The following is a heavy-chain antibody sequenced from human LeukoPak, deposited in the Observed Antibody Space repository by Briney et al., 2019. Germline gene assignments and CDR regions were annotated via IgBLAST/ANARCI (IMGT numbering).Heavy chain of an antibody. Sequence: ASVKVSCKASGYTFTGYYMHWVRQAPGQGLEWMGWINPNSGGTNYAQEFQGRVTMTRDTSISTAYMELSRLRSDDTAVYYCARDLRTTSIPYGDYMYYFDYWGQGTLVTVSS. J-gene: IGHJ4*02. V-gene: IGHV1-2*02. CDR1: GYTFTGYY. D-gene: IGHD4-17*01. CDR2: INPNSGGT. CDR3: ARDLRTTSIPYGDYMYYFDY.